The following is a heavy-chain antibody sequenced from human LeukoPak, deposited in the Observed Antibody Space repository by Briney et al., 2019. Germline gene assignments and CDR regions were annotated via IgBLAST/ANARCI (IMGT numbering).Heavy chain of an antibody. D-gene: IGHD2-15*01. V-gene: IGHV4-4*02. J-gene: IGHJ4*02. CDR3: ASSPGYCSGGSCHPPVHLLDY. CDR1: GGSISSSNW. Sequence: PSGTLSLTCAVSGGSISSSNWWSWVRQPPGKGLEWIGEIYHSGSTNYNPSLKSRVTISVDKSKNQFSLKLSSVTAADTAVYYCASSPGYCSGGSCHPPVHLLDYWGQGTLVTVSS. CDR2: IYHSGST.